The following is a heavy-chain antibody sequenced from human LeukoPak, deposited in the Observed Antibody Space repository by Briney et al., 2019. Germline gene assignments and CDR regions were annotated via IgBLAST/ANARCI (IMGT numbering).Heavy chain of an antibody. CDR3: ARDRGYCIDC. J-gene: IGHJ4*02. D-gene: IGHD2-15*01. V-gene: IGHV3-74*01. CDR2: ISGDGSRT. CDR1: GFTFSSYW. Sequence: GGSLRLSRAASGFTFSSYWMHWVRQAPGNGLVCGSHISGDGSRTSYADSVKGRFTISRGNAKNTLYLQMNSLRDEDTAVYYCARDRGYCIDCWGQGTLVTVSS.